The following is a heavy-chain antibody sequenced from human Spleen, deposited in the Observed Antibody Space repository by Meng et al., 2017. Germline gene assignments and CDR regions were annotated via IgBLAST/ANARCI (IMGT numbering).Heavy chain of an antibody. Sequence: ASVKVSCKPSGYNFPDYWLHWVRRAPGQGLEWMGRIDPKSGDTHYAQRFQGGVTMTGDTSISTAYMELSGLRSDDTAMYYCARDEDISAAGKLFGDYWGQETLVTVSS. J-gene: IGHJ4*02. CDR3: ARDEDISAAGKLFGDY. V-gene: IGHV1-2*06. D-gene: IGHD6-13*01. CDR2: IDPKSGDT. CDR1: GYNFPDYW.